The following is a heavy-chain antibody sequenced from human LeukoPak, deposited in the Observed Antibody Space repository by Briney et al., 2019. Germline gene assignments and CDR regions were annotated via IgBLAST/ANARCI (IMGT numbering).Heavy chain of an antibody. J-gene: IGHJ4*02. D-gene: IGHD3-22*01. V-gene: IGHV3-21*01. CDR3: ARGVHDSSGYYYRRGDYYFDY. Sequence: GGSLRLSCAASGFTFSSYSMNWVRQAPGKGLEWVSSISSSSSYIYYADSVKGRFTISRDNAKNSLYLQMNSLRAEDTAVYYCARGVHDSSGYYYRRGDYYFDYWGQGTLVTVSS. CDR1: GFTFSSYS. CDR2: ISSSSSYI.